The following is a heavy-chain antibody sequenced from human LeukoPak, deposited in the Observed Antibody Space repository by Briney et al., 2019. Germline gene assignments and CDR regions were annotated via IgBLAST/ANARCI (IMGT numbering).Heavy chain of an antibody. D-gene: IGHD3-22*01. CDR2: INWNGGST. Sequence: GGSLRLSCAASGFTFSSYWMHWVRQAPGKGLEWVSGINWNGGSTGYADSVKGRFTISRDNAKNSLYLQMNSLRAEDTALYYCARYYDSSGYYYYYYYMDVWGKGTTVTVSS. J-gene: IGHJ6*03. V-gene: IGHV3-20*04. CDR1: GFTFSSYW. CDR3: ARYYDSSGYYYYYYYMDV.